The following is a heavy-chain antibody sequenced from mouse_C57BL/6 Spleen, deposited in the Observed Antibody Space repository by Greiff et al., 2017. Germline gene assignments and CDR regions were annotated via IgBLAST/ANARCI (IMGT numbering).Heavy chain of an antibody. CDR3: ARGAYYSNYVLFAY. V-gene: IGHV3-6*01. D-gene: IGHD2-5*01. Sequence: EVQLQESGPGLVKPSQSLSLTCSVTGYSITSGYYWNWIRQFPGNKLEWMGYISYDGSNNYNPSLKNRISITRDTSKNQFFLKLNSVTTEDTATYYCARGAYYSNYVLFAYWGQGTLVTVSA. J-gene: IGHJ3*01. CDR2: ISYDGSN. CDR1: GYSITSGYY.